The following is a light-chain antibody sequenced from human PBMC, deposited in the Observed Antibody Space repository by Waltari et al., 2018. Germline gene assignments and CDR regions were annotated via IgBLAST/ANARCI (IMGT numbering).Light chain of an antibody. CDR2: EVN. V-gene: IGLV2-8*01. CDR1: SSHVASVYY. CDR3: SSYGGRNNLL. Sequence: QSALTQPPSPSESPGHSVTTSCPGTSSHVASVYYLSWSQQYPGKTPKLLIYEVNKRPSGIPDRFSGSKSGNTASLTVSGLQAEDEAEYYCSSYGGRNNLLFGEGTKLTVL. J-gene: IGLJ3*02.